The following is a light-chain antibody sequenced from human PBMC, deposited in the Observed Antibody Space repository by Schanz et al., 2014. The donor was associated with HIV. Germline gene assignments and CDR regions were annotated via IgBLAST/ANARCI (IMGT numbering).Light chain of an antibody. CDR2: SAS. CDR3: QQYGSSPMHT. CDR1: QTVSSNS. J-gene: IGKJ2*01. V-gene: IGKV3-20*01. Sequence: EIVLTQSPVILSLSPGERATLSCRASQTVSSNSLGWYQQKRGQVPRLLIYSASRRANGIPDRFSGSGSGTDFTLTISRLEPEDFAVYYCQQYGSSPMHTFGQGTKLEIK.